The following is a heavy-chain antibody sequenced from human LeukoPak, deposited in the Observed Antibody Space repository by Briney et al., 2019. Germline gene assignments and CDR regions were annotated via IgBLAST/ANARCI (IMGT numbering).Heavy chain of an antibody. D-gene: IGHD3-3*01. CDR2: ISSSSSTI. CDR3: ARADYDFWSRYYYMDV. J-gene: IGHJ6*03. CDR1: GFTSSSYS. Sequence: PGGSLRLSCAASGFTSSSYSMNWVRQAPGKGLEWVSYISSSSSTIYYADSVKGRFTISRDNAKNSLYLQMNSLRAEDTAVYYCARADYDFWSRYYYMDVWGKGTTVTVSS. V-gene: IGHV3-48*01.